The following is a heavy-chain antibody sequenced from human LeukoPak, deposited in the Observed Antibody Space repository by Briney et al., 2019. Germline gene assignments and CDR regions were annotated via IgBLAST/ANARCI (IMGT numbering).Heavy chain of an antibody. CDR3: ARVGVGWYFDL. D-gene: IGHD2-8*01. CDR2: IIPILGIA. Sequence: GASVKVSCKASGGIFSSYAISWVRQAPGQGLEWMGRIIPILGIANYAQKFQGRVTITADKSTSTAYMELSSLRSEDTAVYYCARVGVGWYFDLWGRGTLVTVSS. CDR1: GGIFSSYA. J-gene: IGHJ2*01. V-gene: IGHV1-69*04.